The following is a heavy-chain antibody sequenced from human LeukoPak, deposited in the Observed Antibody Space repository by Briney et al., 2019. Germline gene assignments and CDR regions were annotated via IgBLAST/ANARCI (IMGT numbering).Heavy chain of an antibody. CDR1: GFTFSSYG. V-gene: IGHV3-33*01. Sequence: GRSLRLFCAASGFTFSSYGMHWVRQAPGKGLEWVAVIWYDGSNKYYADSVKGRFTISRDNSKNTLYLQMNSLRAEDTAVYYCARAQWLVHYYFDYWGQGTLVTVSS. CDR3: ARAQWLVHYYFDY. J-gene: IGHJ4*02. CDR2: IWYDGSNK. D-gene: IGHD6-19*01.